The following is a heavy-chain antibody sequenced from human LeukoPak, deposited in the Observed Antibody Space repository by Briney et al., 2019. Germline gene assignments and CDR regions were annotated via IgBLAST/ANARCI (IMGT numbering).Heavy chain of an antibody. CDR2: IYYRGST. CDR1: GGSISSYY. CDR3: ARAAHLLVAPQDY. D-gene: IGHD2-21*01. J-gene: IGHJ4*02. V-gene: IGHV4-59*01. Sequence: SETLSLTCTVSGGSISSYYRSWIRQPPGKGLEWIGYIYYRGSTNYNPSLKSRVTISVDTSKNQFSLKLNSVTAADTAVYYCARAAHLLVAPQDYWGQGTLVTVSS.